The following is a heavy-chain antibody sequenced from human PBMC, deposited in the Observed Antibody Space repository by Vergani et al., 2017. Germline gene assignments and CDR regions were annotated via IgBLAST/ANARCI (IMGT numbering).Heavy chain of an antibody. D-gene: IGHD6-13*01. V-gene: IGHV4-39*01. CDR3: ARHKEQLVPGNYYYYYYMDV. Sequence: QLQLQESDPGLVKPSETLFLTCTVSGGSIRSTFYYWGWIRQPPGKGLEWIGTIYYSGSTYYNTSLKSRVTISVDTSKNQFSMKLNSGTAADTAVSYCARHKEQLVPGNYYYYYYMDVWGKGTTVTVSS. CDR2: IYYSGST. J-gene: IGHJ6*03. CDR1: GGSIRSTFYY.